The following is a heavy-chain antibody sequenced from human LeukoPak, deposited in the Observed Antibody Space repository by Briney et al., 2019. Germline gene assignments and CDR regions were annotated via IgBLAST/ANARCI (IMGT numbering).Heavy chain of an antibody. CDR1: GFTFSNAW. J-gene: IGHJ6*03. Sequence: PGGSLRLSCAASGFTFSNAWMSWVRQAPGKGLEWVSAISGSGGSTYYADSVKGRFTISRDNSKNTLYLQMNSLRAEDTAVYYCAKDKEDYYGQSIYYYMDVWGKGTTVTVSS. CDR2: ISGSGGST. D-gene: IGHD3-10*01. CDR3: AKDKEDYYGQSIYYYMDV. V-gene: IGHV3-23*01.